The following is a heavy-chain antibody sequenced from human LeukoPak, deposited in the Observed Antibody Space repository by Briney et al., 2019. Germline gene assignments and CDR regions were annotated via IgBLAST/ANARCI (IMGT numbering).Heavy chain of an antibody. V-gene: IGHV3-64*01. CDR2: ISYNGGST. Sequence: PGGSLRLSCAASGFIFSRYTMHWVHQAPGKGLEYVSAISYNGGSTYYGNFVKGRFTISRDNSKNTLYLQMGSLRVEDMAVYYCARGDDLLLFDYWGQGTLVTVSS. D-gene: IGHD3-9*01. CDR1: GFIFSRYT. CDR3: ARGDDLLLFDY. J-gene: IGHJ4*02.